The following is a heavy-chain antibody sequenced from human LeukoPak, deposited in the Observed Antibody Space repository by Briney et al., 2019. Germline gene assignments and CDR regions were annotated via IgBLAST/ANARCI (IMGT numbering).Heavy chain of an antibody. CDR2: ISAASDII. CDR3: ARIPFQWLEKVYYFDH. Sequence: GGSLRLSCAASGFTFNTYKMNWVRQAPGKGLEWISHISAASDIIHYADSVKGRFTISRDNIKNSLYLQMDSLRADDTAIYYCARIPFQWLEKVYYFDHWGQGTLVAVSS. J-gene: IGHJ4*02. V-gene: IGHV3-48*03. CDR1: GFTFNTYK. D-gene: IGHD6-19*01.